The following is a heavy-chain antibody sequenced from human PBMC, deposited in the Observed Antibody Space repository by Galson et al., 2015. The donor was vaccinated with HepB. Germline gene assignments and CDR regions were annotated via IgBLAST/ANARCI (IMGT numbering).Heavy chain of an antibody. CDR3: AKDVLLLWFGDRFDY. Sequence: SLRLSCAASGFTFSSYGMHWVRQAPGKGLEWVAVISYDGSNKYYADSVKGRFTISRDNSKNTLYLQMNSLRAEDTAVYYCAKDVLLLWFGDRFDYWGQGTLVTVSS. CDR2: ISYDGSNK. CDR1: GFTFSSYG. V-gene: IGHV3-30*18. D-gene: IGHD3-10*01. J-gene: IGHJ4*02.